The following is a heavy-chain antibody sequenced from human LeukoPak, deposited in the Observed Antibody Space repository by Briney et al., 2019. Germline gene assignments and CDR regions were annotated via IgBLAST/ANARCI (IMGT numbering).Heavy chain of an antibody. CDR2: MYYSGST. D-gene: IGHD3-22*01. V-gene: IGHV4-30-4*01. CDR1: GGSISSGDYY. Sequence: SETLSLTCTVSGGSISSGDYYWSWLRQPPGKGLEWFAYMYYSGSTYYNPSLKSRVAMSADTSKNQLSLKLSSVTAADTAVYYCARPYYYDSRIDPWGQGIVVTVSS. J-gene: IGHJ5*02. CDR3: ARPYYYDSRIDP.